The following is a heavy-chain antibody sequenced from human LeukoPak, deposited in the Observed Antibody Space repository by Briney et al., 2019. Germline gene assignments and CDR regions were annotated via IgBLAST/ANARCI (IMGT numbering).Heavy chain of an antibody. V-gene: IGHV3-7*01. CDR2: IKQDGSEK. CDR1: EYTLTELS. CDR3: ARDAYGMDV. J-gene: IGHJ6*02. Sequence: SCKVSEYTLTELSMHWVRQAPGKGLEWVANIKQDGSEKYYVDSVKGRFTISKDNAKNSLYLQMNSLRAEDTAVYYCARDAYGMDVWGQGTTVTVSS.